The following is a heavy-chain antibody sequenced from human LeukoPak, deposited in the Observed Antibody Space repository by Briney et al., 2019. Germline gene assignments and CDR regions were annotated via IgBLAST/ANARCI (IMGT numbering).Heavy chain of an antibody. CDR3: AREVGYELRYYYYMDV. D-gene: IGHD1-26*01. CDR2: INTNTGNP. Sequence: ASVKVSCKASGYTFTSYAMNWVRQAPGQGLEWMGWINTNTGNPTYAQGFTGRFVFSLDTSVSTAYLQISSLKAEDTAVYYCAREVGYELRYYYYMDVWGKGTTVTVSS. J-gene: IGHJ6*03. CDR1: GYTFTSYA. V-gene: IGHV7-4-1*02.